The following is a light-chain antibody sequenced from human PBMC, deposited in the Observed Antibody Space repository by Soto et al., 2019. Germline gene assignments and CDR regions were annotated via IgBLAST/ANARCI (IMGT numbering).Light chain of an antibody. V-gene: IGKV3-20*01. CDR1: QSVSSIY. CDR3: QQYSGLPMT. Sequence: EIVLTQSPGTLSLSPGERATLSCRASQSVSSIYLGWYQQKPGQAPRLLIYGASSRATGIPDRFSGSGSGTDFTLTISRLEPEDFAVYFCQQYSGLPMTFGQGTRLEI. J-gene: IGKJ5*01. CDR2: GAS.